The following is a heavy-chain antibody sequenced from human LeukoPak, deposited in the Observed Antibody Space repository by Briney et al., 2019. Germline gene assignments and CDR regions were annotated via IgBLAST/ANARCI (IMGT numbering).Heavy chain of an antibody. D-gene: IGHD1-14*01. Sequence: GGSLGLSCAASGFTFSSYAMSWVRQAPGKGLEWVSTISGSGGRTNYADSVKGRFTISRDNSKNTLYLQMNSLRAEDTAVYYCAKGGWPEIFDYWGQGTLVTVSS. CDR2: ISGSGGRT. CDR1: GFTFSSYA. V-gene: IGHV3-23*01. CDR3: AKGGWPEIFDY. J-gene: IGHJ4*02.